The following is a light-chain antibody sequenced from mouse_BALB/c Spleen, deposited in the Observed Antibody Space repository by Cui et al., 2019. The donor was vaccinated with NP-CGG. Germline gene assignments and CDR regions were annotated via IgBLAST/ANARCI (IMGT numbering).Light chain of an antibody. CDR3: ALWYSNHWV. J-gene: IGLJ1*01. CDR2: GTH. CDR1: TGAVTTSNY. Sequence: QAVVTQESALTTSPGETVTLTCRSSTGAVTTSNYANWVQEKPDHLFTGLIGGTHNRAPGVPDRFSGSLIGDKAALTITGAQTEDEAIYFCALWYSNHWVFGGGTKLTVL. V-gene: IGLV1*01.